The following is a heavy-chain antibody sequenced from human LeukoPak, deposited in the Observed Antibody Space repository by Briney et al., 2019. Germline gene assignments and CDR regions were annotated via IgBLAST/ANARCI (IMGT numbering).Heavy chain of an antibody. V-gene: IGHV3-21*04. Sequence: GGSLRLSCAASGFTFSTYNMNWVRQVPGKGLEWVSSITSSSTYMFYADSVKGRFTISRDNSKNSLYLQMNSLRAEDTALYYCASELEGTKGTFDYWGQGTLVTVSS. J-gene: IGHJ4*02. D-gene: IGHD1/OR15-1a*01. CDR2: ITSSSTYM. CDR1: GFTFSTYN. CDR3: ASELEGTKGTFDY.